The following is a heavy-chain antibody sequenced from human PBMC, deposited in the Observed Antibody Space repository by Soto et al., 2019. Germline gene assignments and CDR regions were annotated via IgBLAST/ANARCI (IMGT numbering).Heavy chain of an antibody. CDR1: GGSISSGDYY. D-gene: IGHD3-9*01. Sequence: SETLSLTCTVSGGSISSGDYYWSWIRQPPGKGLEWIGYIYYSGSTYYNPSLKSRVTISVDTSKNQFPLKLSSVTAADTAVYYCAREVPYYDILTGNWFDPWGQGTLVTVSS. CDR3: AREVPYYDILTGNWFDP. CDR2: IYYSGST. J-gene: IGHJ5*02. V-gene: IGHV4-30-4*01.